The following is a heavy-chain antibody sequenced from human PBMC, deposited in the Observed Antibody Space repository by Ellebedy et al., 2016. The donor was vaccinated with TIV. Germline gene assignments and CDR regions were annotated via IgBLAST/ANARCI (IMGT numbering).Heavy chain of an antibody. J-gene: IGHJ4*02. CDR2: IGTYNGKT. V-gene: IGHV1-18*04. Sequence: ASVKVSXKASGNTFIPYAFTWVRQAPGQGLEWMGWIGTYNGKTHYAERFQGRVTVTTDKSTSEVYMEMTGLKSDDTAVYYCARGRFVSPDFWRTDLCDNWISDWGQGTLVTVSS. CDR1: GNTFIPYA. D-gene: IGHD1-1*01. CDR3: ARGRFVSPDFWRTDLCDNWISD.